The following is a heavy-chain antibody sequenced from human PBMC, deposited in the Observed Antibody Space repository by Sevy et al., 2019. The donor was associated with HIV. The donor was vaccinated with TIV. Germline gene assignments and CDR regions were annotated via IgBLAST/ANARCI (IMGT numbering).Heavy chain of an antibody. D-gene: IGHD3-10*01. CDR1: GYTFTGYY. J-gene: IGHJ4*02. V-gene: IGHV1-2*06. CDR3: ARIRWFGELSLRV. CDR2: INPNSGGT. Sequence: ASVKVSCKASGYTFTGYYMHWVRQAPGQGLEWMGRINPNSGGTNYAQKFQGRVTMTRDTSISTAYMELSRLRSDDTAVYYCARIRWFGELSLRVWGQGTLVTVSS.